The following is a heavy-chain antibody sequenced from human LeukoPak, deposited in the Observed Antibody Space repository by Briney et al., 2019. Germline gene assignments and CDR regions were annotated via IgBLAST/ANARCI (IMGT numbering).Heavy chain of an antibody. CDR1: GDSISSYY. D-gene: IGHD3-16*01. Sequence: PSETLSLTCTVSGDSISSYYWSWIRQPPGKGLEWIGSIHYSGSTNYNPSLKSRVTISLDTSKNQFSLKLSSLTAADTAVYFCARGFGAVNRGPSFDYWGRGTLVTVSS. J-gene: IGHJ4*02. V-gene: IGHV4-59*01. CDR3: ARGFGAVNRGPSFDY. CDR2: IHYSGST.